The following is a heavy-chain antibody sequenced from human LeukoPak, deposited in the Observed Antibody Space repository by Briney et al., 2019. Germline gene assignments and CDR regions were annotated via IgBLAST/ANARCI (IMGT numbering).Heavy chain of an antibody. CDR3: ARVSPTMVFGVDYYSDPDV. V-gene: IGHV4-59*01. J-gene: IGHJ6*04. CDR1: GGSTSSYS. CDR2: IYYSGST. Sequence: SETLSLTFTFHGGSTSSYSKSWTRQPPGRGLEWIGYIYYSGSTNYNPSLKSPVTISVDTSKNQFSLELSSVTVADTAVYYCARVSPTMVFGVDYYSDPDVLGKVVTVTVSS. D-gene: IGHD3-3*01.